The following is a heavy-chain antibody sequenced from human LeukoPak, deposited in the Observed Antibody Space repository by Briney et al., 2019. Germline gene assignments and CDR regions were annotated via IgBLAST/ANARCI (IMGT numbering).Heavy chain of an antibody. V-gene: IGHV1-2*02. J-gene: IGHJ4*02. Sequence: ASVKVSCKASGYTFTGYYMHWVRQAPGQGLEWMGWINPNSGGTNYAQKFQGRVTMTRDTSISTACMELSRLRSDDTAVYYCARDTSSGWYPYFGYWGQGTLVTVSS. CDR2: INPNSGGT. D-gene: IGHD6-19*01. CDR3: ARDTSSGWYPYFGY. CDR1: GYTFTGYY.